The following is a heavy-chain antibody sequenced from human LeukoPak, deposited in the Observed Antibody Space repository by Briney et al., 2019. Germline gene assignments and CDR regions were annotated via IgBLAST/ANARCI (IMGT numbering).Heavy chain of an antibody. D-gene: IGHD1-26*01. J-gene: IGHJ4*02. V-gene: IGHV3-23*01. CDR1: GFTVSSNY. CDR3: AKDQGASSYSFDY. CDR2: FSGSVDTT. Sequence: PGGSLRLSCAASGFTVSSNYMSWVRQAPGKGLEWVSTFSGSVDTTYYADSVKGRFTISRDNSKNTLYLQMDTLTAEDTAVYYCAKDQGASSYSFDYWGRGTLVTVSS.